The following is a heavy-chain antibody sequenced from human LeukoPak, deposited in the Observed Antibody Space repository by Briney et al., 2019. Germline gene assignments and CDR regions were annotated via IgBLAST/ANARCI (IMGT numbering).Heavy chain of an antibody. Sequence: PSQTLSLTCTVSGGSISSGDYYWSWIRQPPGKGPEWIGNLYYSGSTDYNPSLKSRVTISVDTSKNQFSLKLSSVTAADTAVYYCARHGYYGSGNFDYWGQGTLVTVSS. J-gene: IGHJ4*02. CDR3: ARHGYYGSGNFDY. D-gene: IGHD3-10*01. CDR2: LYYSGST. CDR1: GGSISSGDYY. V-gene: IGHV4-30-4*01.